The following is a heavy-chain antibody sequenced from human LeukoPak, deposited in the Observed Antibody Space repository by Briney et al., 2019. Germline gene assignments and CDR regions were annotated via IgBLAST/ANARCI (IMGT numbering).Heavy chain of an antibody. CDR2: LSGSGSST. Sequence: GGSLRLSCAASGFAFSTYAMCWVRQAPGKGLEWVSALSGSGSSTYYADSVKGRFTISRDNSKNMLYLQLNNLRAEDTAVYYCAKDKSYGMDVWGQGTTVTVSS. J-gene: IGHJ6*02. V-gene: IGHV3-23*01. CDR1: GFAFSTYA. CDR3: AKDKSYGMDV.